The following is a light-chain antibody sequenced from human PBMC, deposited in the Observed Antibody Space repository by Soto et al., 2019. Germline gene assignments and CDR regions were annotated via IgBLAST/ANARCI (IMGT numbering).Light chain of an antibody. CDR3: SSLRRSTSWV. CDR2: DVS. J-gene: IGLJ3*02. Sequence: QSVLTQPASVSGSPGQSITISCSGTSSDIGAYNYVSWYQQHPGKAPKLMIYDVSNRPSWISNRFSGSKSGNTASLTISGLQAEDEADYYCSSLRRSTSWVFGGGTKLTVL. CDR1: SSDIGAYNY. V-gene: IGLV2-14*01.